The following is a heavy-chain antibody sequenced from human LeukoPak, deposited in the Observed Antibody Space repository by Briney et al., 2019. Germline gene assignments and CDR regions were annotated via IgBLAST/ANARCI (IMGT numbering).Heavy chain of an antibody. D-gene: IGHD1-26*01. V-gene: IGHV4-59*01. Sequence: PSEALSLTCTVSGGSISSYYWSWIRQPPGKGLEWIGYIYYSGSTNCNPSLKSRVTIPVDTSKNQFSLKLSSVTAADTAVYYCASYSGSYLAYWGQGTLVTVSS. CDR3: ASYSGSYLAY. CDR1: GGSISSYY. CDR2: IYYSGST. J-gene: IGHJ4*02.